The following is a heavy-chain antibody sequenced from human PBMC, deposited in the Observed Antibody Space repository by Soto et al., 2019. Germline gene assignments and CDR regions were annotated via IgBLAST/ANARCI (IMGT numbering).Heavy chain of an antibody. CDR2: ISAYNGNT. CDR3: ARDFGNDLSAPGAVFDS. V-gene: IGHV1-18*01. D-gene: IGHD3-16*01. CDR1: GYTFKTHG. Sequence: VKGSYKGSGYTFKTHGSPWVRQAPVLGLEWVGWISAYNGNTNYGQKFQGRVTMTTDASTTTAYMELRGLRSDDTAVYFCARDFGNDLSAPGAVFDSWGQGTLVTVYS. J-gene: IGHJ4*02.